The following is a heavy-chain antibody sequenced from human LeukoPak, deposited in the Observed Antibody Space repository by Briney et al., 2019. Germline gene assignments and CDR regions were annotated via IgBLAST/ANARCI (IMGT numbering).Heavy chain of an antibody. CDR1: GGSISSHH. J-gene: IGHJ5*02. D-gene: IGHD3-22*01. Sequence: SETLSLTCTVSGGSISSHHWSWIRQPPGKGLEWIGYIYYSGSTNYYPSLKSRVTISVDTSKNQFSLKLTSVTAADTAVYYCARVDYYDSSGDYYVTGWFDPWGQGTLVTVSS. CDR3: ARVDYYDSSGDYYVTGWFDP. V-gene: IGHV4-59*11. CDR2: IYYSGST.